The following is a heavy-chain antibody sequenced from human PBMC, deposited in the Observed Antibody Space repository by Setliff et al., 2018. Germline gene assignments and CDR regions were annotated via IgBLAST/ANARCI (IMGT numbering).Heavy chain of an antibody. CDR3: ARGINTVSWTPKY. Sequence: ASVKVSCKASGYTFTAYDIHWMRQAPGQSLEWMGWINGVNGNTKYSQNFQGRVTFTSDTSANTAFMELSSLRSEDSSMYYCARGINTVSWTPKYWGQGTLVTVSS. D-gene: IGHD2-2*02. CDR1: GYTFTAYD. J-gene: IGHJ4*02. CDR2: INGVNGNT. V-gene: IGHV1-3*01.